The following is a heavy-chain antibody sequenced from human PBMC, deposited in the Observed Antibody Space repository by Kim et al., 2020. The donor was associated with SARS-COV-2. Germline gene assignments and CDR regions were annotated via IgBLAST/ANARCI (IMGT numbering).Heavy chain of an antibody. V-gene: IGHV4-39*01. J-gene: IGHJ2*01. Sequence: PLKTRVTISVDTSKNQFSLKLSSVTAADTAVYYCARCYYDSSGYYYFDLWGRGTLVTVSS. CDR3: ARCYYDSSGYYYFDL. D-gene: IGHD3-22*01.